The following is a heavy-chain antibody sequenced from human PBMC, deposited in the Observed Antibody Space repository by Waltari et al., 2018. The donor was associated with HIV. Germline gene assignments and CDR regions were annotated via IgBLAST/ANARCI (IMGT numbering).Heavy chain of an antibody. D-gene: IGHD1-1*01. Sequence: QVQLVESGGGVCQPGRSLTLAWAALGCTFRNYGRPWVRQTPVKGLELVEMISFDGSNKYYANSVRGRFTISRDNSKKKVFLQMNSLRLDDSALYYCATGQQVWETWSQLDYWGQGTLVIVSS. J-gene: IGHJ4*02. CDR3: ATGQQVWETWSQLDY. V-gene: IGHV3-30*03. CDR1: GCTFRNYG. CDR2: ISFDGSNK.